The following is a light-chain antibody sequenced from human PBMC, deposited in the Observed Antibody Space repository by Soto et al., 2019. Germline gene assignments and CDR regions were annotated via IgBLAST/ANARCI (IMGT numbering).Light chain of an antibody. Sequence: QSALTQPASVSGSPGQSITISCTGTSSDVGGYNYVSWYQQHPGKAPKLMIYDVSNRPSGISNRFSGSKSGITASLTISGLLPEDEADYYCTSYTXSNTYVFGTGTKVTVL. CDR2: DVS. CDR3: TSYTXSNTYV. J-gene: IGLJ1*01. CDR1: SSDVGGYNY. V-gene: IGLV2-14*01.